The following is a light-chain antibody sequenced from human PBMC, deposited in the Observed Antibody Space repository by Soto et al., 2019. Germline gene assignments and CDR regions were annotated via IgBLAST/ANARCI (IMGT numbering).Light chain of an antibody. V-gene: IGKV1-12*01. CDR2: AAS. CDR1: QDISTW. Sequence: DIQMTQSPSSVSASVGDRVTITCRASQDISTWLTWYQQKPGKAPNLLMYAASNLQSGVPSRFSASGSGTDFSLTISSLQPEDSATYYCQQTKSFPLTFGGGTKGEIK. J-gene: IGKJ4*01. CDR3: QQTKSFPLT.